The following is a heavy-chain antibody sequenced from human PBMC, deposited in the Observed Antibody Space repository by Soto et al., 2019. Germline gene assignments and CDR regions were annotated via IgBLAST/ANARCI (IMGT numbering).Heavy chain of an antibody. Sequence: VQLVESGGGVVQPGRSLRLSCAASGFTFSSYGMHWVRQAPGKGLEWVAVIWYDGSNKYYADSVKGRFTISRDNSKNTLYLQMNSLRAEDTAVYYCAREYSSSAVDYWGQGTLVTVSS. CDR1: GFTFSSYG. CDR3: AREYSSSAVDY. CDR2: IWYDGSNK. J-gene: IGHJ4*02. D-gene: IGHD6-6*01. V-gene: IGHV3-33*01.